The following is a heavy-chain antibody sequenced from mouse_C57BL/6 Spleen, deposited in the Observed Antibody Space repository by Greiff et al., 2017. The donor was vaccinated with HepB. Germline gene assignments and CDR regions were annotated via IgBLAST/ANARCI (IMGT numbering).Heavy chain of an antibody. J-gene: IGHJ2*01. V-gene: IGHV1-54*01. Sequence: VQLQESGAELVRPGTSVKVSCKASGYAFTNYLIEWVKQRPGQGLEWIGVINPGSGGTNYNEKFKGKATLTADKSSSTAYMQLSSLTSEDSAVYFCARERKLGNYFDYWGQGTTLTVSS. D-gene: IGHD4-1*01. CDR1: GYAFTNYL. CDR3: ARERKLGNYFDY. CDR2: INPGSGGT.